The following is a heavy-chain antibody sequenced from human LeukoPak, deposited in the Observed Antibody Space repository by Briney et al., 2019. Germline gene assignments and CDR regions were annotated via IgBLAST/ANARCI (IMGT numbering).Heavy chain of an antibody. CDR3: ARYPGMVRGVVAFDI. D-gene: IGHD3-10*01. J-gene: IGHJ3*02. V-gene: IGHV3-11*01. CDR2: ISSSGSTI. CDR1: GFTFSDYY. Sequence: GGSLRLSCAASGFTFSDYYMSWIRQAPGKGLEWVSYISSSGSTIYYADSVKGRFTISGDNAKNSLYLQMNSLRAEDTAVYYCARYPGMVRGVVAFDIWGQGTMVTVSS.